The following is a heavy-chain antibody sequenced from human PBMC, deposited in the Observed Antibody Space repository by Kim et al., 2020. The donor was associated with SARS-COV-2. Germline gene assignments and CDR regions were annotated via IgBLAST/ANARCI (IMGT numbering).Heavy chain of an antibody. CDR3: ARDDCSSRTCYEGMDV. Sequence: GGSLRLSCAASGFIFSDYTIHWVRQAPGKGLEWAAAVSGDGSDKSYADSVKGRLTISRDNSKNTVQLQMSSLRAEDTAVYYCARDDCSSRTCYEGMDVWGQGTTVTVSS. J-gene: IGHJ6*02. D-gene: IGHD2-2*01. V-gene: IGHV3-30-3*01. CDR2: VSGDGSDK. CDR1: GFIFSDYT.